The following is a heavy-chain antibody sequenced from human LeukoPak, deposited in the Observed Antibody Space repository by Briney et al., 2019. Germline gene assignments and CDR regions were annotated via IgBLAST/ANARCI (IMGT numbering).Heavy chain of an antibody. CDR3: AIYAPCGGDCYSSLAAFDI. J-gene: IGHJ3*02. V-gene: IGHV1-69*13. Sequence: GASVKVSCKASGGTFSSYAISWVRQAPGHGLEWMGGIIPIFGTANYAQKFQGRVTITADESTSTAYMELSSLRSEDTAVYYCAIYAPCGGDCYSSLAAFDIWGQGTMVTVSS. CDR1: GGTFSSYA. D-gene: IGHD2-21*02. CDR2: IIPIFGTA.